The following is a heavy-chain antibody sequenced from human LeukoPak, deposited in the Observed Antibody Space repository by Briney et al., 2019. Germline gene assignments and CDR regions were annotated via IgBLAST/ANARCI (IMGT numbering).Heavy chain of an antibody. CDR3: ANNIVVAGTLDY. J-gene: IGHJ4*02. Sequence: ASVTVSCKASGYTFTSNYIHWVRQAPGQGLEWMGMIYPRDGSTSYAQKFQGRVTVTRDTSTSTAYMELRSLRGDDTAVYYCANNIVVAGTLDYWGQGTLVTVSS. D-gene: IGHD6-19*01. V-gene: IGHV1-46*01. CDR1: GYTFTSNY. CDR2: IYPRDGST.